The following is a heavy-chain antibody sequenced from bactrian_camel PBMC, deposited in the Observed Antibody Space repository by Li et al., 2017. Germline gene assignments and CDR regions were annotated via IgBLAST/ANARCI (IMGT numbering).Heavy chain of an antibody. D-gene: IGHD4*01. V-gene: IGHV3S40*01. CDR1: GFTFSSYD. Sequence: VQLVESGGGLVQPGGSLRLSCAASGFTFSSYDMCWVRQAPGKGLEWVSAVASGGSSTYYAGSVKGRFTISRDNAKNTLYLQMSSLKPEDTSIYYCASDQLYYMDGAYYSRSGPYHYWGQGTQVTVS. J-gene: IGHJ4*01. CDR3: ASDQLYYMDGAYYSRSGPYHY. CDR2: VASGGSST.